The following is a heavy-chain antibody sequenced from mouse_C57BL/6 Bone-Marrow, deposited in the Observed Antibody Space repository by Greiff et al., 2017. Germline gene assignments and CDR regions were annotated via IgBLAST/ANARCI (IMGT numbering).Heavy chain of an antibody. CDR2: IDPSDSYT. J-gene: IGHJ1*03. Sequence: QVQLQQPGAELVMPGASVKLSCKASGYTFTSYWMPWVKQRPGQGLEWIGEIDPSDSYTNYNQKFKGKSTLTVDKSSSTAYMQLSSLTSEDSAVYYCARSSAPYVYGYFDVWGTGTTVTVSS. CDR3: ARSSAPYVYGYFDV. V-gene: IGHV1-69*01. D-gene: IGHD3-3*01. CDR1: GYTFTSYW.